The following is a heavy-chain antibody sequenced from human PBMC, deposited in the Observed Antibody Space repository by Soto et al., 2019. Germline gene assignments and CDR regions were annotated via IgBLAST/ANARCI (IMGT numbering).Heavy chain of an antibody. CDR2: VYSGGST. CDR1: GFSVSSNY. V-gene: IGHV3-66*01. CDR3: ARYYDFWSGYYAFDI. Sequence: EVQLVESGGGLVQPGGSLRLSCSASGFSVSSNYMSWVRQAPGKGLQWVSLVYSGGSTNYADSVKDRFIISRDNSKNTLYLQMNSLRGEDTAVYYCARYYDFWSGYYAFDIWGQGTVVTVSS. D-gene: IGHD3-3*01. J-gene: IGHJ3*02.